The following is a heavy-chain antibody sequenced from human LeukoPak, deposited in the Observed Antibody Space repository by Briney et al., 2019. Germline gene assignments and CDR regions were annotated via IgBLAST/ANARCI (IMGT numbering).Heavy chain of an antibody. D-gene: IGHD2-2*01. V-gene: IGHV1-2*06. CDR1: GYTLTDYY. J-gene: IGHJ6*02. Sequence: GASVKVSCKASGYTLTDYYMHWVRQAPGQGLEWMGRINPNSGGTNYAQKFQGRVTMTRDTSISTAYMELSRLRSDDTAVYYCARGYGWDIVVVPAAYYGMDVWGQGTTVTVSS. CDR2: INPNSGGT. CDR3: ARGYGWDIVVVPAAYYGMDV.